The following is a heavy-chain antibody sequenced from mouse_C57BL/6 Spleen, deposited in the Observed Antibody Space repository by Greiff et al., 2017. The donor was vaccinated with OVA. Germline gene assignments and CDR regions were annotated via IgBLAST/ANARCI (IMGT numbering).Heavy chain of an antibody. CDR2: IYPGSGST. D-gene: IGHD1-1*01. Sequence: QVQLQQPGAELVKPGASVKMSCKASGYTFTSYWITWVKQRPGQGLEWIGDIYPGSGSTNYNEKFKSKATLTVDTSSSTAYMQLSSLTSEDSAVYYCARWRDYYGSSYRYFDVWGTGTTVTVSS. V-gene: IGHV1-55*01. CDR3: ARWRDYYGSSYRYFDV. J-gene: IGHJ1*03. CDR1: GYTFTSYW.